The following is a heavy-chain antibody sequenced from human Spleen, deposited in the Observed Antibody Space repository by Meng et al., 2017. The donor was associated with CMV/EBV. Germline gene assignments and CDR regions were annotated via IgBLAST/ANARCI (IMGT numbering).Heavy chain of an antibody. J-gene: IGHJ4*02. CDR2: INQDGSEK. Sequence: LRLSGAASGLPFSSFWMSGVRQAPGKGLEWVATINQDGSEKYYVDSVKGRFTISRDNAKNSLSLQMNSLRGEDTAVYYCAEAATLAGWGQGTLVTVSS. D-gene: IGHD2-15*01. CDR3: AEAATLAG. CDR1: GLPFSSFW. V-gene: IGHV3-7*01.